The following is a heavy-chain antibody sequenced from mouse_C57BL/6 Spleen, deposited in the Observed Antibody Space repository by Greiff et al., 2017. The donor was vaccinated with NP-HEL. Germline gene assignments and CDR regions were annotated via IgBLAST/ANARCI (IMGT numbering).Heavy chain of an antibody. CDR3: ARRREAFYFDY. V-gene: IGHV1-43*01. CDR2: INPSTGGT. CDR1: GYSFTGYY. Sequence: VQLQQSGPELVKPGASVKISCKASGYSFTGYYMHWVKQSSEKSLEWIGEINPSTGGTSYNQKFKGKATLTVDKSSSTAYMQLKSLTSEDSAVYYCARRREAFYFDYWGQGTTLTVSS. J-gene: IGHJ2*01.